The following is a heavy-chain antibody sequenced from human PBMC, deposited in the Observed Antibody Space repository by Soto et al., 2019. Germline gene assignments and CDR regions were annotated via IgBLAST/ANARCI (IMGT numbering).Heavy chain of an antibody. J-gene: IGHJ4*02. CDR1: GFTFTSSA. V-gene: IGHV1-58*01. CDR3: AAPITIFGDREYYLDY. Sequence: SVKVSCKASGFTFTSSAVQWVRQARGQRLEWIGWIVVGSGNTNYAQKFQERVTITRDMSTSTAYMELSSLRSEDTAVYYCAAPITIFGDREYYLDYWGQGTLVTVSS. D-gene: IGHD3-3*01. CDR2: IVVGSGNT.